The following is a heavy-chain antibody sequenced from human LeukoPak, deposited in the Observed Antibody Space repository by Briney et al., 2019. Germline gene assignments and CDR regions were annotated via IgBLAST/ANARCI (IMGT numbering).Heavy chain of an antibody. CDR2: ISGSGGST. CDR3: AKDEVTRGYYYVDV. CDR1: GFTFSSYA. D-gene: IGHD4-11*01. J-gene: IGHJ6*03. V-gene: IGHV3-23*01. Sequence: GGSLRLSCAASGFTFSSYAMTWVRQAPGKGLEWVSAISGSGGSTYYADSVKGRFTISRDNAKNSLYLQMNSLRTEDTAVYYCAKDEVTRGYYYVDVWGKGTTVTVSS.